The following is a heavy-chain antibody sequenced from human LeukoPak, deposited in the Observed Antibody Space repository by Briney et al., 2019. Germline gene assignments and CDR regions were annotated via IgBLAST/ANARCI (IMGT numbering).Heavy chain of an antibody. Sequence: SQTESPTRAVYGGSFSGGYWSWIRQPPGKWLEWIGEINHSGSTNYNPSLKSRVTISVDTSKNQFSLKLSSVTAADTAVYYCARGDIRWRYAFDIWGQGTMVTVSS. CDR2: INHSGST. CDR1: GGSFSGGY. J-gene: IGHJ3*02. CDR3: ARGDIRWRYAFDI. V-gene: IGHV4-34*01. D-gene: IGHD4-23*01.